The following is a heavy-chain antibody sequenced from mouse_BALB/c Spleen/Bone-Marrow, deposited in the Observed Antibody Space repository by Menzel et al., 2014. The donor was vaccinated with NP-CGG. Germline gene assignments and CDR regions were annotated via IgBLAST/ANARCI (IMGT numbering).Heavy chain of an antibody. D-gene: IGHD3-3*01. J-gene: IGHJ2*01. V-gene: IGHV3-8*02. CDR1: GDSITSSY. Sequence: VQLQQSGPSLAKPSPTLSLTCSVTGDSITSSYWNWIRKFPGNKLEYMGYISYSGNAYYNPSLKSRISLTRDTSKNQYYLQLNSVTTEDTATYCCARGNSYHFNCWGQGTTLTGSS. CDR3: ARGNSYHFNC. CDR2: ISYSGNA.